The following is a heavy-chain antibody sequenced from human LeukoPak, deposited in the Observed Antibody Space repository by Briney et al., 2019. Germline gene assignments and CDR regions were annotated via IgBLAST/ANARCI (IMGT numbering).Heavy chain of an antibody. CDR2: INPSGGST. Sequence: ASAKVSCKASGYTFTSYYMHWVRQAPGQGLEWMGIINPSGGSTSYAQKFQGRVTMTRDTSTSTVYMELSSLRSEDTAVYYCARTVGATTPFDYWGQGTLVTVSS. V-gene: IGHV1-46*01. CDR3: ARTVGATTPFDY. J-gene: IGHJ4*02. CDR1: GYTFTSYY. D-gene: IGHD1-26*01.